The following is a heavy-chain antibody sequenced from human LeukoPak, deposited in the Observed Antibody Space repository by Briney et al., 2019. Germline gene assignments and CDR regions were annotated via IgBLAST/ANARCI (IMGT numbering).Heavy chain of an antibody. CDR3: ARVTGDGSGSEDYYYMDV. J-gene: IGHJ6*03. V-gene: IGHV3-21*01. D-gene: IGHD3-10*01. Sequence: PGGPLRLSCAASGFTSSSHSMNWVRQAPGKGLERVSSISGSSSYIYYADSVKGRFTISRDNAKNSLYLQMNSLRAEDTAVYYCARVTGDGSGSEDYYYMDVWGKGTTVTVSS. CDR2: ISGSSSYI. CDR1: GFTSSSHS.